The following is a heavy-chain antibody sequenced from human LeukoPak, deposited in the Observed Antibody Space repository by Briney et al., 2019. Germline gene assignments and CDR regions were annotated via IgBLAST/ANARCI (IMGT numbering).Heavy chain of an antibody. V-gene: IGHV4-59*01. CDR3: ARAGASYSFDY. D-gene: IGHD2-21*01. CDR1: GASISSYY. Sequence: SETLSLTCSVSGASISSYYWNWIRQPPGKGLEWIGYLFHSGSTNYNPSLKSRVTISVDTSKNQFSLKLNSVTAADTAVYYCARAGASYSFDYWGQGTLVTVSS. CDR2: LFHSGST. J-gene: IGHJ4*02.